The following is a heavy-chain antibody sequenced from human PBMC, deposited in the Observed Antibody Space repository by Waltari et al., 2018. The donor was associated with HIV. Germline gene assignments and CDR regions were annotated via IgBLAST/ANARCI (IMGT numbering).Heavy chain of an antibody. CDR3: ARYCSGGSCYFYGMDV. Sequence: EVQLVQSGAEVKKPGESLKISCKGSGYSFTSYWIGWVRQVPGKGLEWMGIIYPGDSDTRYSPSCQGQITISADKSISTAYLQWSSLKASDTAMYYCARYCSGGSCYFYGMDVWGQGTTVTVSS. CDR1: GYSFTSYW. V-gene: IGHV5-51*03. D-gene: IGHD2-15*01. CDR2: IYPGDSDT. J-gene: IGHJ6*02.